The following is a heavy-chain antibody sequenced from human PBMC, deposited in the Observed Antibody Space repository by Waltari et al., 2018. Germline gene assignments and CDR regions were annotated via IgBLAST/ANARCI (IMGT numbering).Heavy chain of an antibody. CDR3: AKDRYTSTWGSGTGDS. Sequence: QVQLVQSGTEVKKPGASVKVSCKASGYTFAGHYIHWVRQAPGQGLEWMGWINPKSGETSYEPKLQGRVTLTTDTATTTAFMELSDLTSDDTAIYYCAKDRYTSTWGSGTGDSWGQGTLVTVSS. J-gene: IGHJ4*02. D-gene: IGHD2-2*02. V-gene: IGHV1-2*02. CDR1: GYTFAGHY. CDR2: INPKSGET.